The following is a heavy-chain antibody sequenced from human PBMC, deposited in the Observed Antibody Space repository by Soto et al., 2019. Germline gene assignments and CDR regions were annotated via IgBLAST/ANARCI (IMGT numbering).Heavy chain of an antibody. Sequence: SETLSLTCTVSGGSISSGGYYWSWIRQHPGKGLEWIGYIYYSGSTYYNPSLKSRVTISVDTSKNQFSLKLSSVTAADTAVYYCARTPGGMSYEDYYGMDVWGQGTTVTVSS. CDR1: GGSISSGGYY. V-gene: IGHV4-31*03. CDR2: IYYSGST. D-gene: IGHD1-20*01. CDR3: ARTPGGMSYEDYYGMDV. J-gene: IGHJ6*02.